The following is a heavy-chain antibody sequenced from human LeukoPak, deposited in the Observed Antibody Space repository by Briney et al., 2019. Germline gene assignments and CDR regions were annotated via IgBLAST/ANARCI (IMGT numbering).Heavy chain of an antibody. Sequence: SVKVSCKASGGTFSNYAISWVRQAPGQGLEWMGGIIPVFGTPNYAQKFQGRVTISADDSTTTAYNELSSLRSEDTAVYYCARVTAYTMGGTAFDIWGQGTMVTVSS. V-gene: IGHV1-69*13. J-gene: IGHJ3*02. D-gene: IGHD3-16*01. CDR2: IIPVFGTP. CDR1: GGTFSNYA. CDR3: ARVTAYTMGGTAFDI.